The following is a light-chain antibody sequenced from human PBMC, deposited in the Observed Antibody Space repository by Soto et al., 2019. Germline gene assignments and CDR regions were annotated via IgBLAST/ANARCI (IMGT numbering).Light chain of an antibody. V-gene: IGLV2-14*03. CDR2: VVI. CDR3: CSYATGSIYV. Sequence: QSALTQPASVSGSPGESITISCTGTSSDVGGRDWVSWNQQHPGKAPKLMIYVVIHRPSGISDRFSGSKFGNTASLTISGLQADDEADYFCCSYATGSIYVFGTGTKVTVL. J-gene: IGLJ1*01. CDR1: SSDVGGRDW.